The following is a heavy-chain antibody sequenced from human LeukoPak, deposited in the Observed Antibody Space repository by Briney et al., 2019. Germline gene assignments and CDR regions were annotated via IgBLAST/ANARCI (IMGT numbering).Heavy chain of an antibody. J-gene: IGHJ4*02. Sequence: GESLKISCKGSGYIFTSYWVGWVRQMPGKGLEWMGIIYPGDSDTRYSPSFQGQVTISADKSISTAYLQWSSLKASDTAMYYCARHRGLYSSSQPFDYWGQGTLVTVSS. V-gene: IGHV5-51*01. D-gene: IGHD6-13*01. CDR1: GYIFTSYW. CDR2: IYPGDSDT. CDR3: ARHRGLYSSSQPFDY.